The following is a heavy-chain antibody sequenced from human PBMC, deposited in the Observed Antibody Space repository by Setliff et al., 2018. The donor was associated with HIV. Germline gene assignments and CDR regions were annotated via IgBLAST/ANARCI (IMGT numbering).Heavy chain of an antibody. Sequence: SETLSLTCALYGGSFSDYYWSWIRQPPGMGLEWIGEVNRGRRTNYNSSLKSRVTISIDTSRNQFSLSVSSVTAADTAVHYCAREIPYSYGGRGHPLWGQGTLVTVPQ. J-gene: IGHJ4*02. CDR3: AREIPYSYGGRGHPL. V-gene: IGHV4-34*01. CDR1: GGSFSDYY. D-gene: IGHD3-22*01. CDR2: VNRGRRT.